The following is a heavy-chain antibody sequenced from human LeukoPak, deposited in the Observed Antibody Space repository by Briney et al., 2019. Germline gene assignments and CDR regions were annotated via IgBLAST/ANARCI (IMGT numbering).Heavy chain of an antibody. CDR3: AHISSSWPDY. V-gene: IGHV3-23*01. Sequence: LAGGSLRLSCAASGFTFSSYAMSWVRQAPGKGLEWVSAISGSGGSTYYADSVKGRFTISRDNSKNTLYPQMNSLRAEDTAVYYCAHISSSWPDYWGQGTLVTVSS. D-gene: IGHD6-13*01. CDR2: ISGSGGST. CDR1: GFTFSSYA. J-gene: IGHJ4*02.